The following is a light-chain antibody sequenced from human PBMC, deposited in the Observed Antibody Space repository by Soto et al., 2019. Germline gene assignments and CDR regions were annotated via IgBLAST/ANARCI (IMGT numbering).Light chain of an antibody. J-gene: IGKJ1*01. CDR3: QQYNNWPRT. CDR1: QSVSSD. V-gene: IGKV3-15*01. CDR2: GAS. Sequence: EIVMTQSPATLSVSPGEGATLSCRASQSVSSDLAWYHQKPGQAPRLLIYGASTRATGIPARLSGSGSGTEFTLTINSLQSEDFAVYYCQQYNNWPRTFGQGTKVDIK.